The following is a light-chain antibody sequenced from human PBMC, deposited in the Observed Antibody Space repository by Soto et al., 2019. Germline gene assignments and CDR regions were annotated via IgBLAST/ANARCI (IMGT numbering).Light chain of an antibody. J-gene: IGKJ4*01. CDR3: QQRRSWPPA. Sequence: VLPPSPAPLSLAPVELPTLSCRASQSVSSYLAWYQQKPGQAPRLLIYDASNRAAGVPARFSGSGSGADFTLTISGLEPEDFGIYYCQQRRSWPPAFGGGTKVDIK. CDR2: DAS. V-gene: IGKV3-11*01. CDR1: QSVSSY.